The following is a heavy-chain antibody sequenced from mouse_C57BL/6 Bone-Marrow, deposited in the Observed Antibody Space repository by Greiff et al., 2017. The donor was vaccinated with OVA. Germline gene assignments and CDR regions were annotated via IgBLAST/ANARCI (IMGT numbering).Heavy chain of an antibody. D-gene: IGHD1-1*01. CDR2: IYPRSGNT. J-gene: IGHJ2*01. Sequence: QVQLQQSGAELARPGASVKLSCKASGYTFTSYGISWVKQRTGQGLEWIGEIYPRSGNTYYHEKFKGKATLTADKSSSTAYMELRSLTSEDSAVYFWARRGGYYYGSSQLRGDYWGQGTTLTVSS. CDR3: ARRGGYYYGSSQLRGDY. CDR1: GYTFTSYG. V-gene: IGHV1-81*01.